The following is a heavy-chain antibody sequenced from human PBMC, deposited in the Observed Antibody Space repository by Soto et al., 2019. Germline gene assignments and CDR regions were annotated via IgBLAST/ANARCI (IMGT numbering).Heavy chain of an antibody. CDR3: ARGLVLPLGAYTWHFDH. CDR1: GGSLGGYS. V-gene: IGHV4-34*01. J-gene: IGHJ5*02. D-gene: IGHD3-16*01. CDR2: ISHGGTT. Sequence: SETLSLTCAVFGGSLGGYSWTWIRQAPVKGLEWIGDISHGGTTNYNPSLKSRVSISLDTSKTQFSLRLDSVTAADTAVYYCARGLVLPLGAYTWHFDHWGQGMLVTVSS.